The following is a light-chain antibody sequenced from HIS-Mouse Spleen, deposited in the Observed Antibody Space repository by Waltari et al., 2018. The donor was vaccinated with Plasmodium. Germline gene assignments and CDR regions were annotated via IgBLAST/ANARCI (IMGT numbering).Light chain of an antibody. CDR1: AFPQKY. CDR3: YSTDSSGNHRV. J-gene: IGLJ3*02. CDR2: EDS. V-gene: IGLV3-10*01. Sequence: SYALTQPPSVSVSPGQTARITCSGEAFPQKYAYWYQQKSGQAPVLVIDEDSKRPSGIPERFSGSSSGTMATLTISGAQVEDEADYYCYSTDSSGNHRVFGGGTKLTVL.